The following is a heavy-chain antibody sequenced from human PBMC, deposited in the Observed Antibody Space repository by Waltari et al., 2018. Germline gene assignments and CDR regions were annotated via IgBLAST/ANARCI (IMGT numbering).Heavy chain of an antibody. J-gene: IGHJ6*02. CDR1: GFAYSSYW. D-gene: IGHD3-3*02. Sequence: EVQLVESGGGLVQPGGSLRLSCAAAGFAYSSYWMQWGRQAPGQGLVGVSRINRDGRSTTYADSVKGRFTISRDNAKNTLSLQMNSLRAEDTAVYYCARGSLLEWLGGMDVWGQGTTVSVS. V-gene: IGHV3-74*03. CDR2: INRDGRST. CDR3: ARGSLLEWLGGMDV.